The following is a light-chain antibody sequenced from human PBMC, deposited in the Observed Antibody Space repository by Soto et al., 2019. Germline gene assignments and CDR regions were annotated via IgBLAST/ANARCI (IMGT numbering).Light chain of an antibody. CDR1: QNINNN. CDR3: QQSFHTPYT. CDR2: EAS. J-gene: IGKJ2*01. V-gene: IGKV1-39*01. Sequence: DIQMSQSPSSLSASVGDSVTISCRASQNINNNLNWYQQKSGKAPSLLIYEASTFQSGVPSRFSGSGSGTDFTLAITNLQPEDFATYYCQQSFHTPYTFGQGTKLEI.